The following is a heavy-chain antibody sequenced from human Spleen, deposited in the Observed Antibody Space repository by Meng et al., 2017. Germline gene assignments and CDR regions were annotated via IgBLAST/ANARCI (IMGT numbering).Heavy chain of an antibody. D-gene: IGHD3-16*01. J-gene: IGHJ4*02. V-gene: IGHV4-39*01. CDR3: ARLNVLPDY. Sequence: QPQLQESGPGLVQPSEALSLTCSVSGGSISTSGYYWGWIRQPPGKGLEWIGSIGHSGITYYTPSLKSRVTVSIDTSKSQFSLKLTSVTAADTAVYYCARLNVLPDYWGQGTLVTVSS. CDR2: IGHSGIT. CDR1: GGSISTSGYY.